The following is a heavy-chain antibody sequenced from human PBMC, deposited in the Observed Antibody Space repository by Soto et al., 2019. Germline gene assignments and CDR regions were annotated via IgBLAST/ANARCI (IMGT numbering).Heavy chain of an antibody. D-gene: IGHD1-1*01. CDR1: GGTFTNYA. CDR3: ARTTTAYNGFDL. V-gene: IGHV1-69*01. J-gene: IGHJ5*02. Sequence: QVQLVQSGAEVKKPGSSVKVSCKASGGTFTNYAINWVRQAPGQGLEWMGGIIPISGAVDYAQQFQGRVAITADESTSTVYMALSSLRSENTAVYYCARTTTAYNGFDLWGQGTLVTVSS. CDR2: IIPISGAV.